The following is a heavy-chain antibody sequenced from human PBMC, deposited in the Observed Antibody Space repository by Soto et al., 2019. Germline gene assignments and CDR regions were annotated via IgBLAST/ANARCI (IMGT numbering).Heavy chain of an antibody. CDR2: IIPIFGTA. Sequence: SVKVSCKASGGTFSSYAISWVRQAPGQGLEWMGGIIPIFGTANYAQKFQGRVTITADKSTSTAYMELSSLRSEDTAVYYCARFVEYSSSSEDYWGQGTLVTVSS. CDR3: ARFVEYSSSSEDY. D-gene: IGHD6-6*01. V-gene: IGHV1-69*06. J-gene: IGHJ4*02. CDR1: GGTFSSYA.